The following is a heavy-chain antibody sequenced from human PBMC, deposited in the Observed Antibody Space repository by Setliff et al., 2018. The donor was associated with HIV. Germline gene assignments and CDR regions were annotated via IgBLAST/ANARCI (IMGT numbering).Heavy chain of an antibody. CDR2: SIPIFGTA. D-gene: IGHD3-3*01. CDR1: GGTFRTFG. CDR3: ARESRKYYDSWSSYYRGVDYYYYMDV. V-gene: IGHV1-69*13. Sequence: SVKVSCKASGGTFRTFGISWVRQAPGQGLEWMGGSIPIFGTAKYAQKFQGRVTITADESTSTAYMELSSLRSDDTAVYYCARESRKYYDSWSSYYRGVDYYYYMDVWGKGTTVTVSS. J-gene: IGHJ6*03.